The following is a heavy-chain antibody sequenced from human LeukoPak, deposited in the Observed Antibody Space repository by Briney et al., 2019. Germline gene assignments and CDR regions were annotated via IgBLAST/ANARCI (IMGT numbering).Heavy chain of an antibody. V-gene: IGHV1-69*04. J-gene: IGHJ4*02. CDR1: GGTFSSYA. CDR2: IIPILVIA. CDR3: AREKGAKDYYGSGSYSY. Sequence: ASVKVSCKASGGTFSSYAISWVRQAPGQGLEWMGRIIPILVIANYAQKFQGRVTITADKSTSTAYMELSSLRSEDTAVYYCAREKGAKDYYGSGSYSYWGQGTLVTVSS. D-gene: IGHD3-10*01.